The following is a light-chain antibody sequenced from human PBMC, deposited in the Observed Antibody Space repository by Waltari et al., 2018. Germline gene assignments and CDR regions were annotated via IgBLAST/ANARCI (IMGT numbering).Light chain of an antibody. Sequence: DLHLTQSPSTLAASVGDRVTITCRANQTIGNWLAWYQQKPGKAPKVLIYKASALESEVPSRFSGSGSGTDFTLTINSLQPDDFATYFCQQYNFFSWTFGQGTKVEMK. CDR1: QTIGNW. CDR3: QQYNFFSWT. V-gene: IGKV1-5*03. J-gene: IGKJ1*01. CDR2: KAS.